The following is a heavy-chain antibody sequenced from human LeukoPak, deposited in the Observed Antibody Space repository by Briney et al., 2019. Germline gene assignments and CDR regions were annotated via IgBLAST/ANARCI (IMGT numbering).Heavy chain of an antibody. Sequence: AGGSLRLSCAASGFTFSSYAMSWVRQAPEKGLDGVSAISGSGGSTYYADSVKGRFTISRDNSKNTLYLQMNSLRAEDTAVYYCAKDSLVATSPFDYWGQGTLVTVSS. CDR1: GFTFSSYA. CDR3: AKDSLVATSPFDY. D-gene: IGHD5-12*01. CDR2: ISGSGGST. V-gene: IGHV3-23*01. J-gene: IGHJ4*02.